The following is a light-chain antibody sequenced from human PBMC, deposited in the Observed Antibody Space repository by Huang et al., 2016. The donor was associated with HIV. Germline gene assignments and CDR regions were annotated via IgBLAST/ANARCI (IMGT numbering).Light chain of an antibody. CDR2: SAS. J-gene: IGKJ2*01. CDR3: HQYYSFPYT. Sequence: DIQMTQSPSSLSASVGDRVTVTCRASQDISNYLAWFQQKPVKAPNALIYSASTLQTGVPSRFSGSGSGTDFTLTISGLQPDDSATYYCHQYYSFPYTFGQGTKLDIK. CDR1: QDISNY. V-gene: IGKV1-16*01.